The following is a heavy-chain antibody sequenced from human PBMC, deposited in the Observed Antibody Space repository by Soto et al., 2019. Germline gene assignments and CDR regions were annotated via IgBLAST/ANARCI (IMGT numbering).Heavy chain of an antibody. V-gene: IGHV3-23*01. D-gene: IGHD3-22*01. CDR2: ISYGGGTT. J-gene: IGHJ4*02. Sequence: GGSLRLSCAASEFTFSNYAMSWVRQAPGKGLEWVSAISYGGGTTYYADSVKGRFTISRDNSKNTLYLQMNSLRAEDTAVYYYAKNREYSYDSSGYHFAYGGRGTLVPVSS. CDR1: EFTFSNYA. CDR3: AKNREYSYDSSGYHFAY.